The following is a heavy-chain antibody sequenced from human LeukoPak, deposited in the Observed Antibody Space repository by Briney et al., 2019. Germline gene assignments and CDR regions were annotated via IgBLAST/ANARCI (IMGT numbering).Heavy chain of an antibody. D-gene: IGHD1-26*01. V-gene: IGHV3-7*01. J-gene: IGHJ4*02. CDR3: ARDQSGSLDY. Sequence: GGSLRLSCAASGFTFSNTWMAWVRQAPGKGLEWVANINQDASTKHYVDSVKGRFTISRDNAKNSLYLQMNSLRAEDRAVYYCARDQSGSLDYWGQGTLVTVSS. CDR1: GFTFSNTW. CDR2: INQDASTK.